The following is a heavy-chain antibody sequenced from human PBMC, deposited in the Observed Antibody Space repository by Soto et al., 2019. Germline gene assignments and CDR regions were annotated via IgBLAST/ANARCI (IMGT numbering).Heavy chain of an antibody. V-gene: IGHV1-18*01. Sequence: ASVKVSCRAPGYTFSRSAFSWLRQAPGQGLEWMGWISVYSGITEYAQKFKDRAMMTTDTSTSTAYMELRSLGSDDTAVYYCTRDLSWSKSNGKWQTKEGNYGMDVWGQGTTVTVS. CDR2: ISVYSGIT. D-gene: IGHD2-15*01. J-gene: IGHJ6*02. CDR1: GYTFSRSA. CDR3: TRDLSWSKSNGKWQTKEGNYGMDV.